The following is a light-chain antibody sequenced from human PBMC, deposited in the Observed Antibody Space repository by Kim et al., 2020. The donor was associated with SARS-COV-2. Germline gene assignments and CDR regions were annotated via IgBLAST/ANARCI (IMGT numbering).Light chain of an antibody. CDR1: QDIRND. J-gene: IGKJ4*01. V-gene: IGKV1-17*01. CDR2: AAS. Sequence: ASVGDRVTIPCRASQDIRNDLGWYQQEPGKAPKRLIYAASTLRSGVPSRFSGSGSETEFTLTISSLQPEDFGTYYCLQHNRFPLTFGGGTKVEI. CDR3: LQHNRFPLT.